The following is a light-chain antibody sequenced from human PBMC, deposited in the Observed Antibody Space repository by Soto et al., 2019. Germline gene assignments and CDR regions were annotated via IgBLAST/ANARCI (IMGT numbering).Light chain of an antibody. CDR3: QQYNNWPPMT. J-gene: IGKJ3*01. V-gene: IGKV3-15*01. CDR2: GAS. Sequence: EIVMTQSPATLSVSPGERATLSCRASQSVSGNLAWYQQKPGQAPRLLIYGASTRATGIPARFSGSGSGTEFTLTISSLQAEDFAVYYCQQYNNWPPMTFGPGTKVDIK. CDR1: QSVSGN.